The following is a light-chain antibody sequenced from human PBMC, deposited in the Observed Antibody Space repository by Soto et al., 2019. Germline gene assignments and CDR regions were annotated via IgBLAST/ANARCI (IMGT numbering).Light chain of an antibody. Sequence: QSVLTQPPSVSGAPGQRVTISCTGSSSNIGAGHDVHWYQQLPGTAPKLLIYGDSNRPSGVPDRFSGSKSGASSSLAITGLHAEDEAEYHCLSYVSDMSSPRYVFGTGTKHTVL. J-gene: IGLJ1*01. V-gene: IGLV1-40*01. CDR1: SSNIGAGHD. CDR3: LSYVSDMSSPRYV. CDR2: GDS.